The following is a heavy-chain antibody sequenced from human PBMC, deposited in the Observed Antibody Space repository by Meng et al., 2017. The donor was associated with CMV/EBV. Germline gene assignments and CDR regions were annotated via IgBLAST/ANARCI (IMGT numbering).Heavy chain of an antibody. CDR2: SIPNFDAD. J-gene: IGHJ5*02. CDR3: AREWGRSTNWFDH. V-gene: IGHV1-69*05. Sequence: NTLGGTFSSSGSGGGRQAHDPGIEWMGGSIPNFDADNYAQKSQGRVTITTDDSTSTADMEMSSLGSEDTAVYYCAREWGRSTNWFDHWGQGTLVTVSS. CDR1: GGTFSSSG. D-gene: IGHD1-26*01.